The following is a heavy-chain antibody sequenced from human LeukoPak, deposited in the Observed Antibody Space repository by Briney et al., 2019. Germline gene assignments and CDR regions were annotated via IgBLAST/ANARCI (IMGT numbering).Heavy chain of an antibody. CDR3: ARGVGSGYYTRGALDY. CDR2: INPSGSST. J-gene: IGHJ4*02. CDR1: GYTFTSYY. Sequence: ASVKVSCKASGYTFTSYYMHWVRQAPGQGLEWMGIINPSGSSTSYAQKFQGRVTMTRDTSTSTVYMEPSSLRSEDTAVYYCARGVGSGYYTRGALDYWGQGTLVTVSS. V-gene: IGHV1-46*01. D-gene: IGHD3-3*01.